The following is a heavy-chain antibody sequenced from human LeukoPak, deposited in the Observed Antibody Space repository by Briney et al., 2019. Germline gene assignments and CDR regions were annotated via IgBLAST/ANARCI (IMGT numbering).Heavy chain of an antibody. D-gene: IGHD2-15*01. CDR3: ARDQQDQRYFDY. Sequence: PGGSLRLSCAASGFTFSSYSMHWVRQAPGKGLEWVAVISSAGTNKYYADSVPGRFTISRDNSKNTLFLQVNSLRAEDTAVYYCARDQQDQRYFDYWGQGTLVTVSS. CDR1: GFTFSSYS. CDR2: ISSAGTNK. J-gene: IGHJ4*02. V-gene: IGHV3-30-3*01.